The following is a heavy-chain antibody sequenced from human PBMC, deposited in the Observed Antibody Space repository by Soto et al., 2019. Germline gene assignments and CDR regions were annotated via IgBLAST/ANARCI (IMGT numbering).Heavy chain of an antibody. CDR2: IYSGGST. Sequence: GGSLRLSCASSGFTVSSNYMSWVRQAPGKGLEWVSVIYSGGSTYYADSVKGRFTISRDNSKNTLYLQMNSLRAEDTAVYYCARSARLVEEYYFDYWGQGTLVTVSS. J-gene: IGHJ4*02. CDR1: GFTVSSNY. CDR3: ARSARLVEEYYFDY. D-gene: IGHD6-6*01. V-gene: IGHV3-66*01.